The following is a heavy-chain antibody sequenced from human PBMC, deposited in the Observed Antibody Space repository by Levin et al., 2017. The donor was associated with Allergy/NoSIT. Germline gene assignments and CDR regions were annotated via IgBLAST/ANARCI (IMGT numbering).Heavy chain of an antibody. CDR1: GFTFSGSA. V-gene: IGHV3-73*01. CDR2: IRSKANIYAT. J-gene: IGHJ6*03. D-gene: IGHD3-10*01. CDR3: TRTLGENMIRGVTGMDV. Sequence: TGGSLRLSCAASGFTFSGSAMHWVRQASGKRLEWVGRIRSKANIYATAYAASVKGRFTISRDDSKNAAYLQMKSLKTEDTAVYYCTRTLGENMIRGVTGMDVWGRGTTVTVSS.